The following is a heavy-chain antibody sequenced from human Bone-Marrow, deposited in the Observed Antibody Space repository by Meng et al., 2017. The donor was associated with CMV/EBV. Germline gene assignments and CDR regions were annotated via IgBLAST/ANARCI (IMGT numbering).Heavy chain of an antibody. CDR1: GFTFSSYS. CDR3: AKGKTGDY. V-gene: IGHV3-21*04. Sequence: GGSLRLSCAASGFTFSSYSMNWVRQAPGKGLEWVSSISSSSSYIYYADSVKGRFTISRDDSKNTLYLQMSSLRADDTAVYYCAKGKTGDYWGQGTLVTVSS. CDR2: ISSSSSYI. J-gene: IGHJ4*02.